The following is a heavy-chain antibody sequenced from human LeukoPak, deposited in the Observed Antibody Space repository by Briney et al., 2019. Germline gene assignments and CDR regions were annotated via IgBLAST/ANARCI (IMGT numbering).Heavy chain of an antibody. J-gene: IGHJ4*02. V-gene: IGHV3-15*01. CDR3: TTDLESSGYDFFFDY. D-gene: IGHD5-12*01. CDR2: IKSKTDGGTT. CDR1: GFTLSNAW. Sequence: GGSLRLSCAASGFTLSNAWMSWVRQAPGKGLEWVGRIKSKTDGGTTDYAAPVKGRFTISRDDSKNTLYLQMNSLKTEDTAVYYCTTDLESSGYDFFFDYWGQGTLVTVSS.